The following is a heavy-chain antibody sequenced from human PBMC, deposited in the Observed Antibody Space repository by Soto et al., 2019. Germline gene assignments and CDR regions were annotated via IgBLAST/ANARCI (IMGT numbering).Heavy chain of an antibody. D-gene: IGHD3-22*01. CDR2: ISYDGVNK. CDR3: ARGERDSSGYYYRHY. V-gene: IGHV3-30-3*01. Sequence: GGALRLSCAASGFTFSNYRMNWVRHAPGKGLEWVAVISYDGVNKNYADSVKGRFTISRDNSKNTVYLQMNSLRTEDTAVYYCARGERDSSGYYYRHYWGQGTLVTVSS. CDR1: GFTFSNYR. J-gene: IGHJ4*02.